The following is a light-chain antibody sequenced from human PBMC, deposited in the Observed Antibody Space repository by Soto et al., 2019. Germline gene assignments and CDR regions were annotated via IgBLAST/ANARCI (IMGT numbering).Light chain of an antibody. Sequence: QSALTQPPSVSGSPGQSVTISCTGTSSDVGSSNGVSWYQQPPGTAPKLMIYDVSNRPSGVPDRFSGSKSGNTASLTISGLQAEDETDYYFSSYPSSSTYVFGTGTKLTVL. CDR2: DVS. CDR3: SSYPSSSTYV. CDR1: SSDVGSSNG. V-gene: IGLV2-18*02. J-gene: IGLJ1*01.